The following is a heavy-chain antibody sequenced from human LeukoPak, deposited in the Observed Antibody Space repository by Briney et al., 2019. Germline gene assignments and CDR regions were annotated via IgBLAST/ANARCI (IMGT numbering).Heavy chain of an antibody. V-gene: IGHV4-34*01. D-gene: IGHD4-17*01. CDR1: GGSFRGYY. CDR2: INYSGST. Sequence: SETLSLTCAVYGGSFRGYYWNWIRQPPGKGLEWIGEINYSGSTNYNPSLKSRVTISVDTSKNQFSLELSSLTAADTAVYFCARPGGDYAWYFDLWGRGTVVTVSS. CDR3: ARPGGDYAWYFDL. J-gene: IGHJ2*01.